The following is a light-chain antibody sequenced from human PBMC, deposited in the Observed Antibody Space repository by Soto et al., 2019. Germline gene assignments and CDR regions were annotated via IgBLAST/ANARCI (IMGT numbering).Light chain of an antibody. J-gene: IGLJ2*01. CDR1: SSDVGAYNF. CDR2: EVS. CDR3: SSFTTTTTVI. Sequence: ALTQPASVSGSPGQSITISCTGSSSDVGAYNFVSWYQQHPGKVPKLIIFEVSNRPSGVSNRFSGSKSGNTASLIISGLQAEDEADYYCSSFTTTTTVIFGGGTKLTVL. V-gene: IGLV2-14*01.